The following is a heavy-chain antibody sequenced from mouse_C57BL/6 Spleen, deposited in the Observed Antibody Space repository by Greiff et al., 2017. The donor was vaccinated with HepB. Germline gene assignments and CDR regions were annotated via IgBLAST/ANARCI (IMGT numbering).Heavy chain of an antibody. CDR2: IYPGDGDT. J-gene: IGHJ4*01. Sequence: VKLMESGPELVKPGASVKISCKASGYAFSSSWMNWVKQRPGKGLEWIGRIYPGDGDTNYNGKFKGKATLTADKSSSTAYMQLSSLTSEDSAVYFCARTYYGNNHYYAMDYWGQGTSVTVSS. V-gene: IGHV1-82*01. D-gene: IGHD2-10*01. CDR1: GYAFSSSW. CDR3: ARTYYGNNHYYAMDY.